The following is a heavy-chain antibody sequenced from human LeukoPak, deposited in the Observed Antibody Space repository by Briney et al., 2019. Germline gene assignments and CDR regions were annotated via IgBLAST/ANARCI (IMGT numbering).Heavy chain of an antibody. CDR2: INPSGGST. CDR1: GYTFTSNY. J-gene: IGHJ4*02. CDR3: AREVYYYGSGSYYFDY. Sequence: ASVTVSCKASGYTFTSNYMHWVRQAPGQGLEWMGIINPSGGSTSYAQKFQGRVTMTRDTSTSTVYMELSSLRSEDTAVYYCAREVYYYGSGSYYFDYWGQGTLVTVSS. V-gene: IGHV1-46*01. D-gene: IGHD3-10*01.